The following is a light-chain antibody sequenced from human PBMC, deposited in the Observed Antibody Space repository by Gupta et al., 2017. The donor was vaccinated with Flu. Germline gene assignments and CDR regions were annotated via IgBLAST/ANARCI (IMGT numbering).Light chain of an antibody. J-gene: IGLJ3*02. V-gene: IGLV8-61*01. CDR3: LLYLGSGNWV. CDR1: SGSVSSNNY. Sequence: QTVVTQEPSFSVYPGGTVTLTCGFTSGSVSSNNYPSWYQQSPGQTPRTLIHSTNTRSSGVPDRFSGSILGNKAALTITGTQADDEAHYYCLLYLGSGNWVFGGGTYLAVL. CDR2: STN.